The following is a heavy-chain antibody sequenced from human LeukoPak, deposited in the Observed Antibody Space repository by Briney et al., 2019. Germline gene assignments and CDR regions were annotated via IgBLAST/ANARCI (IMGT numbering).Heavy chain of an antibody. CDR1: GGTFSSYA. V-gene: IGHV1-69*04. Sequence: SVKVSCKASGGTFSSYAISWVRQAPGQGLEWMGRIIPILGIANYAQKFQGRVTITADKSTRTAYMELSSLRSEDTAVYYCARSSPAVANWFDPWGQGTLVTVSS. D-gene: IGHD6-19*01. CDR2: IIPILGIA. CDR3: ARSSPAVANWFDP. J-gene: IGHJ5*02.